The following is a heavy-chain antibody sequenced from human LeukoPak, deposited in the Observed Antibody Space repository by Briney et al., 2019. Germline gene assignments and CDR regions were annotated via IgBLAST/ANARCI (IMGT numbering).Heavy chain of an antibody. CDR3: AKGDIVVVGAATDY. CDR2: ISGSGGST. V-gene: IGHV3-23*01. CDR1: GFTFSRYA. D-gene: IGHD2-15*01. J-gene: IGHJ4*02. Sequence: PGGSLRLSCAASGFTFSRYAMSWVRQAPGKGLEWVSAISGSGGSTYYADSVKGRFTISRDNSKNTLYLQMNSLRAEDTAVYYCAKGDIVVVGAATDYWGQGTLVTVSS.